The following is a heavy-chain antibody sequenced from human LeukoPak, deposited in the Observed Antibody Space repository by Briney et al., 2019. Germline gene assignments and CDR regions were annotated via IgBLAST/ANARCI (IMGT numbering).Heavy chain of an antibody. V-gene: IGHV4-59*01. J-gene: IGHJ4*02. Sequence: SETLSLTCTVPGGSISSYYWSWIRQPPGKGLEWIGYIYYSGSTNYNPSLKSRVTISVDTSKNQFSLKLSSVTAADTAVYYCASGHYDYVWGSYRESFFDYWGQGTLVTVSS. CDR1: GGSISSYY. CDR2: IYYSGST. CDR3: ASGHYDYVWGSYRESFFDY. D-gene: IGHD3-16*02.